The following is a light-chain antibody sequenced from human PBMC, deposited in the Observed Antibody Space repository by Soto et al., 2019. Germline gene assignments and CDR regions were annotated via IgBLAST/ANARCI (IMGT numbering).Light chain of an antibody. V-gene: IGKV1-9*01. J-gene: IGKJ5*01. CDR3: QQLKSYPIT. CDR1: QGISSY. CDR2: AAS. Sequence: DIQLTQSPSFLSASLGDRVTITSRASQGISSYLAWYQQKPGKAPKLLIYAASTLQSGVPSRFSGSASGTEFTLTISSLQPEDFATYYCQQLKSYPITFGQGTRLEI.